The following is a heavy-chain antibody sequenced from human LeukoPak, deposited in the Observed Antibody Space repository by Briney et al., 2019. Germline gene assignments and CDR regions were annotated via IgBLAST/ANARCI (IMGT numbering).Heavy chain of an antibody. CDR2: INPSGGST. CDR1: GYTFTNYY. Sequence: ASVKVSCKASGYTFTNYYMHWVRQAPGQGLEWMGIINPSGGSTSYAQKFQGRVTMTRDTSTSTVYMELSSLRSEDTAVYYCAREGSHYYDSSGYRGYWFDPWGQGTLVTVSS. J-gene: IGHJ5*02. CDR3: AREGSHYYDSSGYRGYWFDP. V-gene: IGHV1-46*01. D-gene: IGHD3-22*01.